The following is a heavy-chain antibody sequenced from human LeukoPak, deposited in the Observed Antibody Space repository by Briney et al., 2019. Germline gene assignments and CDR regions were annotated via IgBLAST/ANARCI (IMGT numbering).Heavy chain of an antibody. D-gene: IGHD1/OR15-1a*01. J-gene: IGHJ6*03. CDR3: ARTGTGFNNYYYYYMDV. CDR2: IKQDGSEK. V-gene: IGHV3-7*01. Sequence: GGSLRLSCAASGFTFSSYWMSWVRQAPGKGLEWVANIKQDGSEKYYVDSVKGRFTISRDNAKNSLYLQMNSLRAEDTAVYYCARTGTGFNNYYYYYMDVWGKGTTVTVPS. CDR1: GFTFSSYW.